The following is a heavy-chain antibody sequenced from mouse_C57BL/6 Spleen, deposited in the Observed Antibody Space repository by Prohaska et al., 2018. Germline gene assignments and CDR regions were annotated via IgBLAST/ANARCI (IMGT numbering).Heavy chain of an antibody. CDR3: ARDTTVVPYYFDY. J-gene: IGHJ2*01. CDR2: TSSGGSYT. Sequence: QTPDKRLEWVATTSSGGSYTYYPDSVKGRFTISRDNAKNTMYLQMSSLKSEDTAMYYCARDTTVVPYYFDYWGQGTTLTVSS. D-gene: IGHD1-1*01. V-gene: IGHV5-6*01.